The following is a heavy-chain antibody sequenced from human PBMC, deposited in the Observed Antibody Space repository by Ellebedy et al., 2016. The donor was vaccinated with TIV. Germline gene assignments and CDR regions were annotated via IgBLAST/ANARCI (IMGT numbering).Heavy chain of an antibody. CDR2: NYYSGST. J-gene: IGHJ2*01. D-gene: IGHD6-19*01. CDR3: AALQWLAPAWYFDL. V-gene: IGHV4-39*01. Sequence: SATLSLTCTVSGGSIISSSYYWGWIRQPPGKGLEWIGSNYYSGSTNYNPSLKSRVTISVDTSKNQFSLKLRSVTAADTAVYYCAALQWLAPAWYFDLWGRGTLVTVSS. CDR1: GGSIISSSYY.